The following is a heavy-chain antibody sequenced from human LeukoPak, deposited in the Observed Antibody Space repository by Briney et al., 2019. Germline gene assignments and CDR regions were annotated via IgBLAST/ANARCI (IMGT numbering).Heavy chain of an antibody. J-gene: IGHJ4*02. V-gene: IGHV3-30-3*01. CDR3: AKDRYSYAFEYSDS. D-gene: IGHD5-18*01. CDR1: GFTFSRYA. Sequence: GGSLRLSCAASGFTFSRYAMHWVRQAPGKGLEWVAVISYDGSNKYYADSVKGRFTISRDNSKNTLYLQVSSLRTEDTAVYYFAKDRYSYAFEYSDSWGQGTLVTVSS. CDR2: ISYDGSNK.